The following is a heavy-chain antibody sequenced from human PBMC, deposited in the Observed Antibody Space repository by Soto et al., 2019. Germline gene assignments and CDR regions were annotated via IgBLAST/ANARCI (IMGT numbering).Heavy chain of an antibody. J-gene: IGHJ6*02. CDR1: GGTFSRYA. CDR2: ITPIFGTA. D-gene: IGHD2-2*01. CDR3: ARGCSSTSCRGYGMDV. Sequence: QVQLVQSGAEVKKPGSSVKVSCKASGGTFSRYAISWVRQAPGKGLEWMGGITPIFGTANYAQKFQGRVTITADEPTSTAYMELSSLRSEDTAVYYCARGCSSTSCRGYGMDVWGQGTTVTVSS. V-gene: IGHV1-69*01.